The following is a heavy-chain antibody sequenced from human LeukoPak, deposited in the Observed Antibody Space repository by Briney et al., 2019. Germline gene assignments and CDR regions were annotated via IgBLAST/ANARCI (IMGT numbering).Heavy chain of an antibody. D-gene: IGHD5-12*01. J-gene: IGHJ5*02. CDR2: IYSGGST. Sequence: PGGSLRLSCAASGFTVSSSYMSWVRQAPGKGLEWVSVIYSGGSTYHADSVKGRFTTSRDNSKNTLYLQMNSLRTEDTAVYYCARGEGDLYSGYFNWFDPWGQGTLVTVSS. CDR3: ARGEGDLYSGYFNWFDP. CDR1: GFTVSSSY. V-gene: IGHV3-53*01.